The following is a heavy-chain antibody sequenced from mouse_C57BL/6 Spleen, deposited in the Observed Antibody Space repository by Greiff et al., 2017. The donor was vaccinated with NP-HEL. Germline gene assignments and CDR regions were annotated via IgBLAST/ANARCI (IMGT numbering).Heavy chain of an antibody. CDR3: AIAPYYYGRRGYALGY. Sequence: VQLQQSGAELVKPGASVKLSCTASGFNIKDYYMHWVKQRTEQGLEWIGRIDPEDGETKYASKFQGKATITADTSSNTAYLQLSSLTSEDTAVYYCAIAPYYYGRRGYALGYWDRGTSVTVST. J-gene: IGHJ4*01. V-gene: IGHV14-2*01. CDR1: GFNIKDYY. CDR2: IDPEDGET. D-gene: IGHD1-1*01.